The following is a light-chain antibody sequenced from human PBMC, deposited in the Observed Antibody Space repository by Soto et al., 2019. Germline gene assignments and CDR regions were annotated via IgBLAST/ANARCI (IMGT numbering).Light chain of an antibody. V-gene: IGLV1-40*01. CDR1: SSNIGAGYD. J-gene: IGLJ2*01. CDR3: QYYDSSLSGVV. CDR2: GNS. Sequence: QSVLTQPPSVSGAPGQRVTISCTGSSSNIGAGYDVHWYQQLPGTAPKLLIYGNSNRPSGVPDRFSGSKSGTSASLAITGLQAEDEADYYCQYYDSSLSGVVFGGGTKGTVL.